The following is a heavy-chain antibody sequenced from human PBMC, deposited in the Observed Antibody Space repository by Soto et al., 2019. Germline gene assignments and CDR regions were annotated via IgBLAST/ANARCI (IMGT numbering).Heavy chain of an antibody. CDR3: SKLGRYTSGSYHDY. Sequence: EVQRVESGGALVQPGGSLRLSCAASGLTFSDHHMDWVRQAPGRGLEWVGRSRNKASGYTTEYAASVKDRFTISRDDSQNSVSLQMNSLKTYDTAVYYCSKLGRYTSGSYHDYWGQGTKVSVSS. CDR1: GLTFSDHH. J-gene: IGHJ4*02. D-gene: IGHD6-19*01. CDR2: SRNKASGYTT. V-gene: IGHV3-72*01.